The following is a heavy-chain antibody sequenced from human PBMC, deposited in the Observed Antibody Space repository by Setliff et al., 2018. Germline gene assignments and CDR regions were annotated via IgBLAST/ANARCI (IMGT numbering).Heavy chain of an antibody. V-gene: IGHV4-61*09. CDR3: ARYIPSAGCFDP. D-gene: IGHD2-21*01. CDR1: GASLSSGSYY. J-gene: IGHJ5*02. Sequence: SETLSLTCTVSGASLSSGSYYWSWIRQPAGKGLEWIGHIYTSGNTNYNPSLKSRVTISVDTSKKQFSLMLTSVTAADTAVYYCARYIPSAGCFDPWGQGALVTVSS. CDR2: IYTSGNT.